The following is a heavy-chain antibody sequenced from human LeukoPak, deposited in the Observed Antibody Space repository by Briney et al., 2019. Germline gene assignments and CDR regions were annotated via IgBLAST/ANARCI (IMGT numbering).Heavy chain of an antibody. V-gene: IGHV4-59*01. CDR2: MYNSGST. CDR3: AREYYDILTGYYRGFDY. Sequence: SETLSLTCTVSGGSISGSYWSWIRQPPGKGLEWIAYMYNSGSTNYNPSLKSRVTISIDTSKNQFSLKLSSLTAADTAVYYCAREYYDILTGYYRGFDYWGQGTLVTVSS. D-gene: IGHD3-9*01. CDR1: GGSISGSY. J-gene: IGHJ4*02.